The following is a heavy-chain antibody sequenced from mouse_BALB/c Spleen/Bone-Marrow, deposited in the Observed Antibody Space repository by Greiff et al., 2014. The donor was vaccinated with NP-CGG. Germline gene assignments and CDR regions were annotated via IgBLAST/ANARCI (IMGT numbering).Heavy chain of an antibody. CDR3: TRGRRDAMDY. Sequence: VQLQQSGAELVKSGASVKLSCKASGYTFTSYYMYWVKQRPGQGLEWIGEINPSNGGTNSNEKFKSKATLTVDKSSSTAYMQLSSLTSEDSAVYYCTRGRRDAMDYWGQGTSVTVSS. CDR2: INPSNGGT. V-gene: IGHV1S81*02. CDR1: GYTFTSYY. J-gene: IGHJ4*01.